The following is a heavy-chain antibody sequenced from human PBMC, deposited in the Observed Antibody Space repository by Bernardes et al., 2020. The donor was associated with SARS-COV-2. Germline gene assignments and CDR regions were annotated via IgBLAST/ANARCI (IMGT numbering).Heavy chain of an antibody. V-gene: IGHV4-39*02. D-gene: IGHD3-22*01. Sequence: SETLSLTCTVSGGSINNNNYFWGWIRQPPGKGLEWIGNIFYSRDTYYNPPLKSRATMSVDTSKNQFSLKLNSVTAADTAVYFCAKDKLSSSGFYVLDVWGQGTTVTVSS. CDR2: IFYSRDT. CDR1: GGSINNNNYF. J-gene: IGHJ6*02. CDR3: AKDKLSSSGFYVLDV.